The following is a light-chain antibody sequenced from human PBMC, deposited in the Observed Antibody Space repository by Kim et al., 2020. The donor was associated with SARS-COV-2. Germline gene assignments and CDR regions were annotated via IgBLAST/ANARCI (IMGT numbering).Light chain of an antibody. Sequence: VSPGQTASINCAGTKLGDKYAYWYHQKPGQSPVLVIYQHTKRPSGISQRFSGSSSGNTATLTFSPAQTMDEADYYCQAWDSSTAVFGGGTQLTVL. J-gene: IGLJ3*02. CDR2: QHT. V-gene: IGLV3-1*01. CDR3: QAWDSSTAV. CDR1: KLGDKY.